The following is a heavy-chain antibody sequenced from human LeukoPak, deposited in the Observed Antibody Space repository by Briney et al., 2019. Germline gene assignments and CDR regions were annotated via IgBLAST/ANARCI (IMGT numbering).Heavy chain of an antibody. CDR3: ARGNCSSTSCYVDY. CDR2: INHSGST. J-gene: IGHJ4*02. D-gene: IGHD2-2*01. V-gene: IGHV4-34*01. CDR1: GGSFSGYY. Sequence: PSETLSLTCAVYGGSFSGYYWTWIRQPPGKGLEWIGEINHSGSTNYNPSLKSRVTISVDTSKNQFSLKLSSVTAADTAVYYCARGNCSSTSCYVDYWGQGTLATVSS.